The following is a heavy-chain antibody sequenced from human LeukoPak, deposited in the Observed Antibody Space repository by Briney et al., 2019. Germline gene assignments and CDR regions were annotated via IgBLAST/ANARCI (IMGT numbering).Heavy chain of an antibody. J-gene: IGHJ1*01. CDR3: ARSSEATVAPIKRYLEN. CDR2: IYYSGST. CDR1: GGSISSNSYY. D-gene: IGHD5-12*01. V-gene: IGHV4-39*01. Sequence: SETLSLTCTVSGGSISSNSYYWGWIRQPPGKGLEWIGSIYYSGSTYYNPSLKGRVTASMDTSKNQFSLKLSSVTAADTAMYYCARSSEATVAPIKRYLENWGQGTLVTVSS.